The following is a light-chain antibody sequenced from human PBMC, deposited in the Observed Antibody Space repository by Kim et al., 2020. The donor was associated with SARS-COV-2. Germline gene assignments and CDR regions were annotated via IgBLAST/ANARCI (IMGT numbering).Light chain of an antibody. CDR2: ETS. Sequence: SPGERATVSCGASQSVSSSYLAWYQQKPGLAPRLLIYETSTRATGIPDRFSGGGSGTDFTLTISRLEPEDFAVYYCQQYGGSPPYTFGQGTKLEI. J-gene: IGKJ2*01. V-gene: IGKV3D-20*01. CDR1: QSVSSSY. CDR3: QQYGGSPPYT.